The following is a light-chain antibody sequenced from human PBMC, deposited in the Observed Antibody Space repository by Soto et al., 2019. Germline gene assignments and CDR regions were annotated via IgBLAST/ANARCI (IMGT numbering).Light chain of an antibody. V-gene: IGKV3-20*01. CDR2: DAS. J-gene: IGKJ2*01. CDR1: QSISNNY. Sequence: ETVLTQSPGTLSLSPGERATLSCRAGQSISNNYLSWYQQKPGQAPRLLIHDASNRATGIPDRFSGSGSGTDFTLNISRLEPEDSAVYYCQWYGISPPEYTFGQGTMLEI. CDR3: QWYGISPPEYT.